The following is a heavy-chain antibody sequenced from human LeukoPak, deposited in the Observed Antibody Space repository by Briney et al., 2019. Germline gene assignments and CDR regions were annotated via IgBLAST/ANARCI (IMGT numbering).Heavy chain of an antibody. CDR2: INPNSGGT. CDR3: ARDPDLLVGPYGGDAFDI. CDR1: GYTFTGYY. J-gene: IGHJ3*02. D-gene: IGHD1-26*01. Sequence: ASVKVSCKASGYTFTGYYMHWVRQAPGQGLEGMGWINPNSGGTNYAQKFQGRVTMTRDTSISTAYMELSRLRSDDTAVYYCARDPDLLVGPYGGDAFDIWGQGTMVTVSS. V-gene: IGHV1-2*02.